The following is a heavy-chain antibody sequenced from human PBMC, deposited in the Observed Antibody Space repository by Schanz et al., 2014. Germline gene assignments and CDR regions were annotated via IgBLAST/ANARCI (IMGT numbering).Heavy chain of an antibody. V-gene: IGHV4-34*01. Sequence: QVQLQQWGAGLLKPSETLSLTCGVYGGSISGYYWSWIRQPPGKGLEWIGEINHSGVTNYNPFLESRLTILVDMSKHQVYLKMTSVTAADTAVYYCARSEPLPTDDNTAYFLDYWGQGTLVTVSS. CDR3: ARSEPLPTDDNTAYFLDY. D-gene: IGHD3-22*01. CDR2: INHSGVT. J-gene: IGHJ4*02. CDR1: GGSISGYY.